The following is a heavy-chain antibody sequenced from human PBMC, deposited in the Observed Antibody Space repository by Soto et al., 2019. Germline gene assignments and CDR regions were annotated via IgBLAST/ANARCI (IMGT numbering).Heavy chain of an antibody. D-gene: IGHD5-18*01. J-gene: IGHJ4*02. CDR3: GRNSRFDTPMVY. CDR2: IYSGGTT. Sequence: EVQLVESGGGLVQPGGSLRLSCAASGFTVSSNYMTWVRQAPGKGLEWVSVIYSGGTTYYADSVKGRFTISRDKSKSTLYLQMNSLRAEDTAVYYCGRNSRFDTPMVYWGQGTLVTVSS. CDR1: GFTVSSNY. V-gene: IGHV3-66*01.